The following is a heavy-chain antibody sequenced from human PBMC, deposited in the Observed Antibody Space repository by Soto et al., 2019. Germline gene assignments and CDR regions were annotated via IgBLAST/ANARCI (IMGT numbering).Heavy chain of an antibody. V-gene: IGHV1-69*12. D-gene: IGHD6-13*01. CDR3: ARVAQGGSSRPKYYYYSGMDV. Sequence: QVQLVQSGAEVKKPGSSVKVSCKASGGTFSSYAISWVRQAPGQGLEWMGGIIPIFGTANYAQKFQGRVTITADESTSTAYRELSSLRSEDTAVYYCARVAQGGSSRPKYYYYSGMDVWGQGTTVTVSS. CDR2: IIPIFGTA. CDR1: GGTFSSYA. J-gene: IGHJ6*02.